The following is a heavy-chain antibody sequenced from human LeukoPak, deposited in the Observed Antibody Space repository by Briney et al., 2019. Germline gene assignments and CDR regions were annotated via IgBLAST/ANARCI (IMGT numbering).Heavy chain of an antibody. V-gene: IGHV4-39*07. Sequence: KPSETLSLTCTVSGGSISSSSYYWGWIRQPPGKGLEWIGSIYYRGSTYYNPSLKSRVTISVDTSKNQFSLKLSSVTAADTAVYYCARVSGYDWESFYDYWGQGTLVTVSS. CDR2: IYYRGST. CDR3: ARVSGYDWESFYDY. CDR1: GGSISSSSYY. D-gene: IGHD5-12*01. J-gene: IGHJ4*02.